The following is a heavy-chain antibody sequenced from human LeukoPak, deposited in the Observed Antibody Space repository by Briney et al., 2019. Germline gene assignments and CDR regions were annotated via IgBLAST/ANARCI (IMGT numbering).Heavy chain of an antibody. CDR2: INQGGRT. D-gene: IGHD4-11*01. V-gene: IGHV4-34*01. CDR3: GRHKGMPGYSTY. CDR1: GGSFSDYL. J-gene: IGHJ4*02. Sequence: SETLSLTCAVNGGSFSDYLWTWIRQSPGKGLEWIGEINQGGRTNFNPSLKSRVTISVDTSKNQFSLKLSSVTAADTAVYYCGRHKGMPGYSTYWGQGSLVTVSS.